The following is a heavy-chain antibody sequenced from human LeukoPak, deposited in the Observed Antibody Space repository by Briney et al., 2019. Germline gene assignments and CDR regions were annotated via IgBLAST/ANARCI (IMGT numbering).Heavy chain of an antibody. V-gene: IGHV4-39*01. CDR1: GGSISSSSYY. J-gene: IGHJ3*02. Sequence: SETLSLTCTVSGGSISSSSYYWGWIRQPPGKGLEWIGSIYYSGSTYYNPSLKSRVTISVDTSKNQFSLKLSSVTAADTAVYYCAMPLQYCSGGSCYRSPDAFDIWGQGTMVTVSS. CDR2: IYYSGST. CDR3: AMPLQYCSGGSCYRSPDAFDI. D-gene: IGHD2-15*01.